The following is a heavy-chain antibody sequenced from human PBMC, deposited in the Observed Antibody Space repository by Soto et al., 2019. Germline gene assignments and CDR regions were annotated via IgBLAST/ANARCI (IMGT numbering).Heavy chain of an antibody. CDR3: ARETPYDYVWGSYRYYFDY. J-gene: IGHJ4*02. CDR2: INPNSGGT. Sequence: ASVKVSCKASGYTFTGYYMHWVRQAPGQGLEWMGWINPNSGGTNYAQKFQGRVTMTRDTSISTAYMELSRLRSDDTAVYYCARETPYDYVWGSYRYYFDYWGQGTLVTVSS. D-gene: IGHD3-16*02. V-gene: IGHV1-2*02. CDR1: GYTFTGYY.